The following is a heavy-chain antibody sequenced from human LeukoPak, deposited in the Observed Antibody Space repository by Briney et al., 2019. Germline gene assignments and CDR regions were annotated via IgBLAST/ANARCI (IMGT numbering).Heavy chain of an antibody. CDR3: ARQRDRYSSGWYPLGAFDI. CDR2: INHSGST. CDR1: GGSFSGYY. D-gene: IGHD6-19*01. J-gene: IGHJ3*02. Sequence: ESAETLSLTCAVYGGSFSGYYLTWIRQPPGKGLEWIGEINHSGSTNYNPSLKSRVTISVDTSKNRFSLKLSSVTAADTAVYYCARQRDRYSSGWYPLGAFDIWGQGTMVTVSS. V-gene: IGHV4-34*01.